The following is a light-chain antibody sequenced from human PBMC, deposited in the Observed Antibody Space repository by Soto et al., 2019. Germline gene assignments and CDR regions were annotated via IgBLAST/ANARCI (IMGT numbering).Light chain of an antibody. CDR2: EDS. CDR3: CSYAGSGTSV. J-gene: IGLJ1*01. CDR1: SSDVGSYNL. Sequence: QSALTQPASVSGSPGQSITISCTGTSSDVGSYNLVSWYQQHPGKAPKLIIYEDSKRPSGVSNRFSGSKSGNTASLTISGLQAEDEADYYCCSYAGSGTSVFGTGTKVTVL. V-gene: IGLV2-23*01.